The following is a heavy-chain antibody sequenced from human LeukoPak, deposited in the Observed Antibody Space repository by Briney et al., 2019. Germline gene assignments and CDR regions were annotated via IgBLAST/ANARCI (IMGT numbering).Heavy chain of an antibody. CDR3: ATIPLKGSEYFPH. CDR1: GFTFSSYA. D-gene: IGHD2-2*02. Sequence: GGSLRLSCAASGFTFSSYAMSWVRQAPGKGLEWVSAISGSGGSTYSADSVKGRFTISRDNAKDSLYLQMNSLRAEDTAIYYCATIPLKGSEYFPHWGQGTLVTVSS. J-gene: IGHJ1*01. CDR2: ISGSGGST. V-gene: IGHV3-23*01.